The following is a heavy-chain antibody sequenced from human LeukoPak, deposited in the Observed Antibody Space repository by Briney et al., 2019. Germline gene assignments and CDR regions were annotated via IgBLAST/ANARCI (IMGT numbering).Heavy chain of an antibody. V-gene: IGHV3-23*01. CDR3: AKDYSNYNYFDY. Sequence: PGGSLRLSCAASGFTFSSYAMSWVRQAPGKGLEWVSAISGSGGSTYYADSVKGRFTISRDNSKSTLYLQMNSLRAEDTAVYYCAKDYSNYNYFDYWGQGTLVTVSS. J-gene: IGHJ4*02. D-gene: IGHD4-11*01. CDR2: ISGSGGST. CDR1: GFTFSSYA.